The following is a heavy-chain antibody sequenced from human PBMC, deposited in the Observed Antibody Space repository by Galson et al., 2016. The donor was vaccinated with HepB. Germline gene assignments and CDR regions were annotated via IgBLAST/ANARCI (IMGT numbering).Heavy chain of an antibody. V-gene: IGHV3-23*01. D-gene: IGHD3-9*01. CDR1: GFTFSSHA. Sequence: SLRLSCAASGFTFSSHAMSWVRQAPGKGLEWVSSSGSGGPTYYADSVKGRFTIPRDNSKNTLFLQMHSLRADDTAVYYCAKSVLEYDILTGYYRRGADYWGQGTLVTVSS. J-gene: IGHJ4*02. CDR3: AKSVLEYDILTGYYRRGADY. CDR2: SGSGGPT.